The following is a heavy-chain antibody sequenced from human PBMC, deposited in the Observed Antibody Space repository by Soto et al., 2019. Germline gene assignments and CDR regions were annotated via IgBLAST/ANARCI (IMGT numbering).Heavy chain of an antibody. CDR2: INAGNGNT. CDR1: GYTFTSYA. D-gene: IGHD6-13*01. CDR3: ARDRGDSSSWFSQNNWFDP. V-gene: IGHV1-3*01. Sequence: GASVKVSCKASGYTFTSYAMHWVRQAPGQRLEWMGWINAGNGNTKYSQKFQGRVTITRDTSASTAYMELSSLRSEDTAVYYCARDRGDSSSWFSQNNWFDPWGQGTLVTVSS. J-gene: IGHJ5*02.